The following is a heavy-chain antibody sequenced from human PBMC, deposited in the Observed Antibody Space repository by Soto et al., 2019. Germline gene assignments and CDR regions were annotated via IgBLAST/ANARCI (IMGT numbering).Heavy chain of an antibody. Sequence: GRSLRLSCAASGFTVSTKYMSWVRQAPGKGLEWVSVIYSGGSTFYADSVRGRFTISRDNSKNTVNLQMNSLRAEDTAVYYCARDHWAADYWGQGTLVTVSS. J-gene: IGHJ4*02. D-gene: IGHD3-16*01. V-gene: IGHV3-66*01. CDR1: GFTVSTKY. CDR2: IYSGGST. CDR3: ARDHWAADY.